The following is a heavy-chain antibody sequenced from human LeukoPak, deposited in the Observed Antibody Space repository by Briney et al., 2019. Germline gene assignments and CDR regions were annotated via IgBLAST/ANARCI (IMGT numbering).Heavy chain of an antibody. J-gene: IGHJ4*02. V-gene: IGHV4-59*10. CDR2: IYTSGST. CDR3: ARGADFWSGPTNTHYFDY. Sequence: SETLSLTCVVYGGSFSGYYWSWIRQPAGKGLEWIGRIYTSGSTNYNPSLKSRVTISVDTSKNQFSLKLSSVTAADTAVYYCARGADFWSGPTNTHYFDYWGQGTLVTVSS. CDR1: GGSFSGYY. D-gene: IGHD3-3*01.